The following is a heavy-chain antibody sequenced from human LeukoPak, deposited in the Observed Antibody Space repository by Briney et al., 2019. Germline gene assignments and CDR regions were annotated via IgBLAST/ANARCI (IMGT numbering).Heavy chain of an antibody. CDR2: IKQDGSEK. V-gene: IGHV3-7*01. Sequence: PGGSLRLSCAASGFTFSSYGMSWVRQAPGKGLEWVANIKQDGSEKYYVDSVKGRFTISRDNAKNSLYLQMNSLRAEDTAVYYCARDANFWSGYYRDYYYYMDVWGKGTTVTVSS. CDR1: GFTFSSYG. J-gene: IGHJ6*03. CDR3: ARDANFWSGYYRDYYYYMDV. D-gene: IGHD3-3*01.